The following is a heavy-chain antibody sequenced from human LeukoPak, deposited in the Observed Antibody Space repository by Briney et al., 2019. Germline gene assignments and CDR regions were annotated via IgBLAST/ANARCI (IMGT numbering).Heavy chain of an antibody. CDR1: GGSISTYY. V-gene: IGHV4-59*01. CDR3: ARDPVMGAFDI. J-gene: IGHJ3*02. Sequence: SETLSLTCTVSGGSISTYYWSWIRQPPGKGLEWIGYIYYSGNTNYNPSLKSRVTISVDTSKNQFSLKLSSVTAADTAVYYCARDPVMGAFDIWGQGTMVTVSS. D-gene: IGHD2-8*01. CDR2: IYYSGNT.